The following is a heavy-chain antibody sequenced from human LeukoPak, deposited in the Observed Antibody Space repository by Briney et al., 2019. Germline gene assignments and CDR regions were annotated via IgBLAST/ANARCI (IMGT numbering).Heavy chain of an antibody. CDR2: IYYSGST. Sequence: KSSETLSLTCTVSGGSISSYYWSWIRQPPGKGLEWIGYIYYSGSTNYNPSLKSRVTISVDTSKNQFSLKLSSVTAADTAVYYCARAGPFGNWFDPWGQGTLVTVSS. D-gene: IGHD3-10*01. CDR1: GGSISSYY. CDR3: ARAGPFGNWFDP. V-gene: IGHV4-59*08. J-gene: IGHJ5*02.